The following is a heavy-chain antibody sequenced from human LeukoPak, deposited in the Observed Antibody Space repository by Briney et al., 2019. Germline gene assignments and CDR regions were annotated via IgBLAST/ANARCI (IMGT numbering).Heavy chain of an antibody. Sequence: PSETLSPTCTVSGGSISSYYWSWIRQPPGKGLEWIGYIYYNGNTNYIPSLKSRVTISVDTSKNQFSLRLSSVTAADTAVYYCARNGNWNYVDYWGKGTLVTVSS. CDR3: ARNGNWNYVDY. CDR1: GGSISSYY. J-gene: IGHJ4*02. V-gene: IGHV4-59*08. CDR2: IYYNGNT. D-gene: IGHD1-1*01.